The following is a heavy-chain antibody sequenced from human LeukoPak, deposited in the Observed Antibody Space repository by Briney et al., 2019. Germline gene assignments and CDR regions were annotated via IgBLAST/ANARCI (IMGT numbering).Heavy chain of an antibody. D-gene: IGHD6-6*01. CDR2: IYTSGST. V-gene: IGHV4-61*02. Sequence: SQTLSLTCTVSGGSISSGSYYWSWIRQPAGKGLEWIGRIYTSGSTNYNPALKSRVTISVDTSKNQFSLQLSSVTAADTAVYYCAREDIEYSSSGGLYYYYGMDVWGQGTTVTVSS. CDR1: GGSISSGSYY. CDR3: AREDIEYSSSGGLYYYYGMDV. J-gene: IGHJ6*02.